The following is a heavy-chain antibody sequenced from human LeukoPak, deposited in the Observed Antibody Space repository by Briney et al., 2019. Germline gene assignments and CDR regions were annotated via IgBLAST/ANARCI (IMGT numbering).Heavy chain of an antibody. Sequence: PSETLSLTCTVSGASISSGGYYWSWIRQPAGKGLEWIGYIYTSGTTNYIPSLKSRVTISVDTSKNQFSLKLSSVTAADTAAYYCARVSLSYTSGWGGGVDNWGQGILVTVSS. CDR2: IYTSGTT. CDR1: GASISSGGYY. CDR3: ARVSLSYTSGWGGGVDN. J-gene: IGHJ4*02. V-gene: IGHV4-61*09. D-gene: IGHD6-19*01.